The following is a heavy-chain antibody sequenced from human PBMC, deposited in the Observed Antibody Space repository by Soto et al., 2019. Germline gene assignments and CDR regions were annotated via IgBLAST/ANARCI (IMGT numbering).Heavy chain of an antibody. CDR1: DYTFTVYKYA. V-gene: IGHV1-18*01. CDR2: ISAYNGKT. Sequence: QVQLVQSGAEVKKPGASVTVSCKASDYTFTVYKYAFNWVRQAPGQGLEWMVWISAYNGKTNYEQKYQGRVTMTTDRAPSTAYMELMGMRSDDTAVEYCARGLVPTATTYYNGMDVWGQGTTVTVAS. D-gene: IGHD2-2*01. CDR3: ARGLVPTATTYYNGMDV. J-gene: IGHJ6*02.